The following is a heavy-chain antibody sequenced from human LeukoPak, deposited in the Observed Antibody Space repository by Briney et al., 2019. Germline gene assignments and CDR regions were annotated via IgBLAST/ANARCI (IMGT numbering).Heavy chain of an antibody. CDR2: INPSGGST. V-gene: IGHV1-46*01. J-gene: IGHJ6*02. CDR3: ARDSVRGIAVADTYYYYYYGMDV. CDR1: GYTFINYY. Sequence: ASVKVSCKASGYTFINYYMHWVRQAPGQGLEWMGIINPSGGSTSYAQKFQGRVTMTRDTSTSTVYMELSSLRSEDTAVYYCARDSVRGIAVADTYYYYYYGMDVWGQGTTVTVSS. D-gene: IGHD6-19*01.